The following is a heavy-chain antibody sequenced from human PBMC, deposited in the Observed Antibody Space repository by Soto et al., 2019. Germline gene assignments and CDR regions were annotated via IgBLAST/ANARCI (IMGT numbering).Heavy chain of an antibody. D-gene: IGHD2-8*02. J-gene: IGHJ6*02. CDR1: GYTFTSSY. Sequence: ASVKVSCKASGYTFTSSYIHWVRQAPGQGPEWMGIINPTSGGTSYAQNLQGRVTMTRDTSTRTVYMELNSLRSDDTAVYYCARGPGASGLDAWGQGTTVTVSS. V-gene: IGHV1-46*01. CDR2: INPTSGGT. CDR3: ARGPGASGLDA.